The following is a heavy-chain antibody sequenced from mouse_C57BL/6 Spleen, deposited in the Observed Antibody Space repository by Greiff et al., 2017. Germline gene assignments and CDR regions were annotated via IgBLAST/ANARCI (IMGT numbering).Heavy chain of an antibody. Sequence: QVQLQQSGAELAKPGASVKLSCKASGYTFTSSWMHWVKQRPGQGLEWIGYINPSSGYTKYNQKFKGKATLTADKSSSTAYMQLSSLRYEDSAVDYCVRGATAQAGYFDYWGQGTTLTVSS. CDR2: INPSSGYT. V-gene: IGHV1-7*01. CDR3: VRGATAQAGYFDY. D-gene: IGHD3-2*02. J-gene: IGHJ2*01. CDR1: GYTFTSSW.